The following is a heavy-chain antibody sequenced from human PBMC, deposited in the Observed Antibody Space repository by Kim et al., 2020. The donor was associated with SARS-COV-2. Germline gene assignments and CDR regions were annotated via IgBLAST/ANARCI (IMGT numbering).Heavy chain of an antibody. Sequence: GGSLRLSCAASGFTFSSYSMNWVRQAPGKGLEWVSSISSSSSYIYYADSVKGRFTISRDNAKNSLYLQMNSLRAEDTAVYYCARDVGYDAPLDYWGQGTLVTVSS. CDR1: GFTFSSYS. J-gene: IGHJ4*02. D-gene: IGHD5-12*01. CDR2: ISSSSSYI. CDR3: ARDVGYDAPLDY. V-gene: IGHV3-21*01.